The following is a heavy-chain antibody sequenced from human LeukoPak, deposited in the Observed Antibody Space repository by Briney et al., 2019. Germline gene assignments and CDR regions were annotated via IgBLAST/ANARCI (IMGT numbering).Heavy chain of an antibody. CDR2: ISSSSSYI. CDR3: ARKGFNGGLDY. D-gene: IGHD3-16*01. CDR1: GFTFSSYS. J-gene: IGHJ4*02. V-gene: IGHV3-21*01. Sequence: GGSLRLSCAASGFTFSSYSMNWVRQAPGKGLEWVSSISSSSSYIYYADSVKGRFTISRENAKNSLYLQMNSLRAGDTAVYYCARKGFNGGLDYWGQGTLVTVPS.